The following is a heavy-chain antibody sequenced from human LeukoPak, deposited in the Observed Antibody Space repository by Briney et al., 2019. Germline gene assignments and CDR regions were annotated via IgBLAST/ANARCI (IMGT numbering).Heavy chain of an antibody. CDR2: IYYSGST. D-gene: IGHD2-15*01. V-gene: IGHV4-59*11. Sequence: PSETLSLTCTVSGGSISSHYWSWIRQPPGKGLEWIGYIYYSGSTNYNPSLKSRVTISVDTSKNQFSLKLSSVIAADTAVYYCARAPYCSGGSCYFSYGGYYYYYGMDVWGQGTTVTVSS. CDR1: GGSISSHY. J-gene: IGHJ6*02. CDR3: ARAPYCSGGSCYFSYGGYYYYYGMDV.